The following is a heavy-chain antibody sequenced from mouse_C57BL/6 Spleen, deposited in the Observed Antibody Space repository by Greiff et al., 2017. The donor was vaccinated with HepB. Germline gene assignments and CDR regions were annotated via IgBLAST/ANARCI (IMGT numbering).Heavy chain of an antibody. D-gene: IGHD1-1*01. J-gene: IGHJ4*01. V-gene: IGHV5-6*01. CDR3: ARHITTVVGYYAMDY. Sequence: EVQVVESGGDLAKPGGSLKLSCAASGFTFSSYGMSWVRQTPDKRLEWVATISSGGSYTYYPDSVKGRFTISRDNAKNTLYLQMSSLKSEDTAMYYCARHITTVVGYYAMDYWGQGTSVTVSS. CDR1: GFTFSSYG. CDR2: ISSGGSYT.